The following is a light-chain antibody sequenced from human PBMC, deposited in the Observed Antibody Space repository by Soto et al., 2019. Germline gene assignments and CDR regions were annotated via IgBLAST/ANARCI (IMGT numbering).Light chain of an antibody. CDR3: QQSFSTPRT. CDR2: AAS. V-gene: IGKV1-39*01. Sequence: DIQMTQSPSSQSASVGDRVTITCRASQSINSYLNWYQQKPGKAPKLLIYAASSLHSGVPSRFSGSGSETDFTLTITSLQSDDFAIYYCQQSFSTPRTFGQGTRVEI. J-gene: IGKJ1*01. CDR1: QSINSY.